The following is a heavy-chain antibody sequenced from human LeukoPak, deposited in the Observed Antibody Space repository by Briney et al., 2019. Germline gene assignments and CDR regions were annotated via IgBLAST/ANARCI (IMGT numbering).Heavy chain of an antibody. CDR1: GFTFDDYA. D-gene: IGHD3-22*01. Sequence: GGSLRLSCAASGFTFDDYAMHWVRQAPGKGLEWVSGISWNSGSIGYADSVKGRFTISRDNAKNSLYLQMNSLRAEDTALYYCAKDMEPQHDSSEIDPAIDYWGQGTLVTVSS. CDR2: ISWNSGSI. CDR3: AKDMEPQHDSSEIDPAIDY. V-gene: IGHV3-9*01. J-gene: IGHJ4*02.